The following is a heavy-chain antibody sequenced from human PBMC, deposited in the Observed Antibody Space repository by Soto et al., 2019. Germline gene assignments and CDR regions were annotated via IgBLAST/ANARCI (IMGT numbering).Heavy chain of an antibody. V-gene: IGHV4-34*01. J-gene: IGHJ4*02. CDR2: INHSGSA. D-gene: IGHD3-9*01. CDR3: ARGGDILTGYQVYYFDY. Sequence: PSETLSLTCAVYGGSFSDYSWSWIRQPPGKGLEWIGEINHSGSANYNPSLKSRVTISVDTSKNQFSLKLSSVTAADTAVYYCARGGDILTGYQVYYFDYWGQGTLVTVSS. CDR1: GGSFSDYS.